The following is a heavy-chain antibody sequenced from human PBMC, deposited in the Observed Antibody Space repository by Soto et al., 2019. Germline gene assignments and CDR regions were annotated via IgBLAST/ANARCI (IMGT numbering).Heavy chain of an antibody. V-gene: IGHV3-53*04. CDR3: AKALGYCSSTSCWGGAFDI. CDR2: IYSGGST. J-gene: IGHJ3*02. D-gene: IGHD2-2*01. Sequence: GGSLRLSCAASGFTVSSNYMSRVRQAPGKGLEWVSVIYSGGSTYYADSVKGRFTISRHNSKNTLYLQMNSLRAEDTAVYYCAKALGYCSSTSCWGGAFDIWGQGTMVTVSS. CDR1: GFTVSSNY.